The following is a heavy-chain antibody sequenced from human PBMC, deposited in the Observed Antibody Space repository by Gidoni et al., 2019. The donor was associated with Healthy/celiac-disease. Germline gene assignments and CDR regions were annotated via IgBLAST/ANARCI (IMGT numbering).Heavy chain of an antibody. V-gene: IGHV4-59*01. D-gene: IGHD2-21*02. J-gene: IGHJ3*02. CDR1: GGSISSYY. CDR3: AREVVTAIGFDI. CDR2: IYYSGST. Sequence: QVQLQASGPGLVKPSETLSLTCTASGGSISSYYCSWIRQPPGKGLEWIGYIYYSGSTNYNPSLKSRVTISVDTSKNQFSLRLSAVTAADTAVYYCAREVVTAIGFDIWGQGTMVTVSS.